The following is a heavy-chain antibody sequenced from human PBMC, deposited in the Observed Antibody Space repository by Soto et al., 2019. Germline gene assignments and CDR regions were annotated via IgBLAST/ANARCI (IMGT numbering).Heavy chain of an antibody. CDR2: INTNSGGT. V-gene: IGHV1-2*02. CDR1: GGTFSSYA. J-gene: IGHJ4*02. Sequence: QVQLVQSGAEVKKPGSSVKVSCKASGGTFSSYAISWVRQAPGQGLEWMGWINTNSGGTNYAQKFQGRVTMTRDTSISTAYMELSRLTSDDTAVYYCARTQTNDYWGQGTLVTVSS. CDR3: ARTQTNDY.